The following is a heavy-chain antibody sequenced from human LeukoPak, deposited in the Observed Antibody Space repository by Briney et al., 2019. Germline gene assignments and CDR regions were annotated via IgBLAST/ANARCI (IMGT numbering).Heavy chain of an antibody. J-gene: IGHJ4*01. Sequence: GGALRLSCAASGFTSSDYYMSWIRQAPGKGLEWGSYISSSGSTIYYADSVKGRFTISRVNDKNSLYLQMNSLRAEDTAVYYCARDRWFGELLYDLFDYWGQGTLVTVSS. CDR2: ISSSGSTI. V-gene: IGHV3-11*04. D-gene: IGHD3-10*01. CDR3: ARDRWFGELLYDLFDY. CDR1: GFTSSDYY.